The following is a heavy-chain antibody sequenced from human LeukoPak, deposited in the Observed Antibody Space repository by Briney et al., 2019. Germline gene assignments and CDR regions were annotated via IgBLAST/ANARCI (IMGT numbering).Heavy chain of an antibody. CDR1: GLTFINAW. Sequence: GGSLRLSWAAAGLTFINAWMSWGRQAPGKWREWGGRIKSKTDGGTTDYAAPVKGRFTISRDDSKNTLYLQMNSLRAEDTAVYYCARDLQYDSRHWGQGTLVTVSS. CDR2: IKSKTDGGTT. CDR3: ARDLQYDSRH. D-gene: IGHD3-22*01. V-gene: IGHV3-15*01. J-gene: IGHJ4*02.